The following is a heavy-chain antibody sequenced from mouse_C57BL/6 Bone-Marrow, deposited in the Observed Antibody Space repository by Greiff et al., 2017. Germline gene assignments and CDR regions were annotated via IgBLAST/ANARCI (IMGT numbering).Heavy chain of an antibody. CDR3: ARGLESFDY. CDR2: INYDGSST. V-gene: IGHV5-16*01. J-gene: IGHJ2*01. Sequence: EVKLVESEGGLVQPGSSMKLSCTASGFTFSDYYMAWVRQVPEKGLEWVANINYDGSSTYYLDSLKSRFIISRDNAKNILYLQMSSLKSEDTATYYCARGLESFDYWGQGTTLTVSS. CDR1: GFTFSDYY.